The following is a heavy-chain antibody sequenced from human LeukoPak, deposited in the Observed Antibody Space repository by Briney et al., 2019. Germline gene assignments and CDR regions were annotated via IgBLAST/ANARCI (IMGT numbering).Heavy chain of an antibody. CDR2: ISSSSSYI. J-gene: IGHJ4*02. V-gene: IGHV3-21*01. Sequence: GGSLRLSCAASGFTFSSYSMNWVRQAPGKGLEWVSSISSSSSYIYYADSVKGRFTISRDNAKNSLYLQMNSLRAEDTAVYYCARDPEYYGSGRVFDYWGQGTLVTVSS. D-gene: IGHD3-10*01. CDR1: GFTFSSYS. CDR3: ARDPEYYGSGRVFDY.